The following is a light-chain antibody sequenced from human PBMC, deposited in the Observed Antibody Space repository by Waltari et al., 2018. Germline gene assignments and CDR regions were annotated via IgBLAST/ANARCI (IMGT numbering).Light chain of an antibody. CDR2: KAS. Sequence: DIQMTQSPSTLSASVGDRVTITCRASQSITNWLAWYQQKPGKAPKLLIYKASNLESGVAERFRGSGCGTEFTLTIRSLQPGDLASYCCQQYEEYWTFGQGTKGEI. V-gene: IGKV1-5*03. CDR1: QSITNW. J-gene: IGKJ1*01. CDR3: QQYEEYWT.